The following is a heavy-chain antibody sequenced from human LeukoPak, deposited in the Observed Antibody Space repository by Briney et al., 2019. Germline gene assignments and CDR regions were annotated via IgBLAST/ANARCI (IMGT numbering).Heavy chain of an antibody. V-gene: IGHV1-18*01. Sequence: GASVKVSCKASGYTFTSYGIIWVRQAPGQGLQWMGWISAHNGNTNYAQKLQGRVTMTTDTSTSTVYMELRSLGSDDTAVYYCARAQTTLLLDYWGQGTLVTVSS. CDR1: GYTFTSYG. CDR3: ARAQTTLLLDY. J-gene: IGHJ4*02. CDR2: ISAHNGNT. D-gene: IGHD4-11*01.